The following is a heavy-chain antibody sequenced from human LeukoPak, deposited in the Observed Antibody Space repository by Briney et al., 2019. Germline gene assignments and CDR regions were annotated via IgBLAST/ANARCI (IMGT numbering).Heavy chain of an antibody. Sequence: GASVKVSCKASDYTLLTYGITWVRQAPGQGLEWMGWTSTYNGNTHYAQKLQGRVTMTTDTSTRTAYMELRSLTSNDTGIYYCARPAKGAYYYYYMDVWGRGTTVTVSS. J-gene: IGHJ6*03. CDR1: DYTLLTYG. V-gene: IGHV1-18*01. CDR2: TSTYNGNT. CDR3: ARPAKGAYYYYYMDV. D-gene: IGHD2-2*01.